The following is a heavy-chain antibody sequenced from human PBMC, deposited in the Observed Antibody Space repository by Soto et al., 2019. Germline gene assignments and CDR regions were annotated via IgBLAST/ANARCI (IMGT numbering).Heavy chain of an antibody. V-gene: IGHV3-23*01. D-gene: IGHD3-3*01. Sequence: EVQLLESGGGLVQPGGSLRLSCAASGFTFSSYAMSCVRQAPGKGLEWVSAISGSGDNTYYPDSVKGRFTISRDNARNTLFLQMNSLRAEDTAVYYCADGGEWLFNFDSWGQGTLVTVSS. CDR2: ISGSGDNT. J-gene: IGHJ4*02. CDR1: GFTFSSYA. CDR3: ADGGEWLFNFDS.